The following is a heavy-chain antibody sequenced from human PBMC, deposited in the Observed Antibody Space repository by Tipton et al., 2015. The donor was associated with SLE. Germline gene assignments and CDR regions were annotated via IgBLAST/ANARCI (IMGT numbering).Heavy chain of an antibody. J-gene: IGHJ4*02. D-gene: IGHD2-15*01. CDR3: ARGRTSMVSGLLYYLDY. Sequence: TLSLTCSVSAYSISSGYYWGWIRQPLGKGLEWIGSIHHSGSTYYNPSLKSRVTISVDTSKNQFSLKLSSVTAADTAVYFCARGRTSMVSGLLYYLDYWGQGTLVTVSS. CDR2: IHHSGST. V-gene: IGHV4-38-2*02. CDR1: AYSISSGYY.